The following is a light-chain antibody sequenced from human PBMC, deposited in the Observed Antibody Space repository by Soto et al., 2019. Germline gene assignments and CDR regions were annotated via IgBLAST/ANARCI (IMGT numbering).Light chain of an antibody. CDR3: GSWDSSLSAYV. Sequence: QSALTQPASLSGSPGQSITISCTGTSSDIGAYDYVSWFQQHPGKAPKLMISEVNNRPSGIPDRFSGSKSGTSATLGITGFQTGDEADYYCGSWDSSLSAYVFGTGTKVTVL. J-gene: IGLJ1*01. V-gene: IGLV2-14*01. CDR1: SSDIGAYDY. CDR2: EVN.